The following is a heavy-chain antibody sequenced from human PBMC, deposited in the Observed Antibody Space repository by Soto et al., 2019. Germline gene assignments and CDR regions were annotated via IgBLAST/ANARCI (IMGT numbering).Heavy chain of an antibody. Sequence: SETLSLTCTVSGASISGFYWSWIRKSAGKGLEWIGRIYATGTTDYNPSLKRRVMMSVDTSKKQFSLKLRSVTAADTAVYYCVRDGTKTLRDWFDPWGQGISVTVSS. D-gene: IGHD1-1*01. CDR2: IYATGTT. J-gene: IGHJ5*02. CDR1: GASISGFY. V-gene: IGHV4-4*07. CDR3: VRDGTKTLRDWFDP.